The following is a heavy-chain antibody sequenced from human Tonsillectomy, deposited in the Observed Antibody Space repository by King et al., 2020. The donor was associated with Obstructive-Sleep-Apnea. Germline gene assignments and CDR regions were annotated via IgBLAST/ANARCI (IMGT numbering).Heavy chain of an antibody. V-gene: IGHV3-30*04. Sequence: VQLVESGGGVVQPGRSLRLSCAASRFTFSSYAMHWVRQAPGKGLEWGAVISSDGSEEYADSVKGRFTISRDNSKNMLYVQMNSLRAEDTAVYYCARVDGRRYFALWGRGALVTVSS. D-gene: IGHD3/OR15-3a*01. CDR1: RFTFSSYA. CDR2: ISSDGSE. J-gene: IGHJ2*01. CDR3: ARVDGRRYFAL.